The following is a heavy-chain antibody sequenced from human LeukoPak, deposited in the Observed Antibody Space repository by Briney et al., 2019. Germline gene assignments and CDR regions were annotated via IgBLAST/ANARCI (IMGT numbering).Heavy chain of an antibody. CDR1: GDSITAYY. D-gene: IGHD6-19*01. CDR3: ARDGSTTGWYSGDY. CDR2: IYYTGST. Sequence: SETLSLTCTVSGDSITAYYWSWIRQPPGKGLEWIGYIYYTGSTNYNPSLKNRVTISLDTSKTQLSLRLSSVTTADTAVYYCARDGSTTGWYSGDYWGQGILVTVSS. V-gene: IGHV4-59*01. J-gene: IGHJ4*02.